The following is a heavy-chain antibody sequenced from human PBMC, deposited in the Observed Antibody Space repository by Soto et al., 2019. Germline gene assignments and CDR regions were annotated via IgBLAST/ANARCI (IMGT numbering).Heavy chain of an antibody. D-gene: IGHD3-22*01. V-gene: IGHV3-23*01. Sequence: GGSLRLSCAASGFTFSSCAMGWVRQAPGKGLEWVSDIIDSGGSTYYADSVKGRFTISRDNSKSTVYLQMNSLRAEDTAIYYCAKDTYYYDSSGYYVFDYWGQGALVTVSS. CDR3: AKDTYYYDSSGYYVFDY. CDR2: IIDSGGST. J-gene: IGHJ4*02. CDR1: GFTFSSCA.